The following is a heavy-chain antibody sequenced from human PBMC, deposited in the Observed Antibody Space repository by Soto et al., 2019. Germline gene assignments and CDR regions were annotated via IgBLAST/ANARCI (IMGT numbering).Heavy chain of an antibody. D-gene: IGHD1-26*01. J-gene: IGHJ5*02. CDR3: AKNQGVELVPLATVDWFDP. CDR2: ISGSGFKK. V-gene: IGHV3-23*01. CDR1: GFIFENYG. Sequence: GGSLRLSCAASGFIFENYGMSWVRQAPGKGLEWISSISGSGFKKYYADSVKGRFTISRDNSKSTVYLELNNLSAEDTAVYHCAKNQGVELVPLATVDWFDPWGQGSVVTVSS.